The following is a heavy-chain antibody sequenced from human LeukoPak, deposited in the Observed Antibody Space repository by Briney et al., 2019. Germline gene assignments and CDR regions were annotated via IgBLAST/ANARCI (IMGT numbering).Heavy chain of an antibody. D-gene: IGHD5-18*01. J-gene: IGHJ3*02. CDR3: AYTVDTAMVMAFDI. CDR2: INPNTGGT. CDR1: GYTFSAYY. Sequence: GASVKVSCKASGYTFSAYYINWVRQAPGQGLEWMGWINPNTGGTNYAQKFQGRVTMTRDMSISTVYMELSSLRSDDTAVYYCAYTVDTAMVMAFDIWGQGTMVTVSS. V-gene: IGHV1-2*02.